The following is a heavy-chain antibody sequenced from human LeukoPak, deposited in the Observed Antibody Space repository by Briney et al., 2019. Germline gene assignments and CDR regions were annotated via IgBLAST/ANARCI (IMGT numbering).Heavy chain of an antibody. V-gene: IGHV4-59*01. D-gene: IGHD6-19*01. CDR3: ARALRRNIGSGWYRLDY. J-gene: IGHJ4*02. CDR1: GGSLSSYY. Sequence: SETLSLTCTVSGGSLSSYYWSWIRQPPGKGLEWIGYIYYSGSTNYNPSLKSRVTISVDTSKNQFSLKLSSVTAADTAVYYCARALRRNIGSGWYRLDYWGQGTLVTVSS. CDR2: IYYSGST.